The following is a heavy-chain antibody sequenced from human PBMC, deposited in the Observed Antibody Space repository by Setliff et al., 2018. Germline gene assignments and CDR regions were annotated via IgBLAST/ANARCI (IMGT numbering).Heavy chain of an antibody. Sequence: GASVKVSCKTSGYTFTSYGISWVRQAPGQGLEWMGWISAYNGTTNYAQKLQGRVTMTTDTSTSTAYMELRSLRSDDTAVCYCARDVEDITYYYESSGYYRDYWGQRTLVTVSS. V-gene: IGHV1-18*01. CDR2: ISAYNGTT. J-gene: IGHJ4*02. D-gene: IGHD3-22*01. CDR3: ARDVEDITYYYESSGYYRDY. CDR1: GYTFTSYG.